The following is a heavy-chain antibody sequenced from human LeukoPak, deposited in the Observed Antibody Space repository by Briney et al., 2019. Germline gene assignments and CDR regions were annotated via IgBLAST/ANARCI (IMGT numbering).Heavy chain of an antibody. CDR3: ARYGNYDFWSGYYAAYGMDV. V-gene: IGHV4-34*01. D-gene: IGHD3-3*01. CDR1: GGSFSGYY. CDR2: INHSGST. J-gene: IGHJ6*02. Sequence: SETLSLTCAVYGGSFSGYYWSWIRQPPGKGLEWIGEINHSGSTNYNPSLKSRVTISVDTSKNQFSLKLSSVTAADTAVYYCARYGNYDFWSGYYAAYGMDVWGQGTTVTVSS.